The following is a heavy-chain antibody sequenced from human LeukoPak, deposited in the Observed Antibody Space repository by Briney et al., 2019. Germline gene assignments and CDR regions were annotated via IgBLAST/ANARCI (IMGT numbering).Heavy chain of an antibody. CDR2: ISGSCGST. CDR1: GFTFSSYA. V-gene: IGHV3-23*01. J-gene: IGHJ4*02. CDR3: VTDRLGYYDYVWGIGGYFDY. Sequence: GGTLRLSCAASGFTFSSYAMSWVRQAPGKGLEWVSAISGSCGSTYYADSVKGRFTISRDNSKNTLYLQMNSLRAEDTAVYYCVTDRLGYYDYVWGIGGYFDYWGQGTLVTVSS. D-gene: IGHD3-16*01.